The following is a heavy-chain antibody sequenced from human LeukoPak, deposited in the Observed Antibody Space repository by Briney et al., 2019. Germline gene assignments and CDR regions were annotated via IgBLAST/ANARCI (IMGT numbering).Heavy chain of an antibody. D-gene: IGHD3-10*01. CDR3: ARDQELLWNRYYYYYMDV. V-gene: IGHV1-2*02. J-gene: IGHJ6*03. Sequence: GASVKVSCKASGYTFTGYYMHWVRQAPGQGLEWMGWIDPNSGGTNYAQKFQGRVTMTRDTSISTAYMELSRLRSDDTAVYYCARDQELLWNRYYYYYMDVWGKGTTVTISS. CDR2: IDPNSGGT. CDR1: GYTFTGYY.